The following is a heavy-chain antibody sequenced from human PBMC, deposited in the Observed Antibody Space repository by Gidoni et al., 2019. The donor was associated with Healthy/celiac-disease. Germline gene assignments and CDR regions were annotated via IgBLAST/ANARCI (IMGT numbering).Heavy chain of an antibody. Sequence: EVQLVESGGGVVKPGRSLRLSCTASGFTFGDYAMSWFRQAPGKGLEWVGFIRSKAYGGTTEYAASVKGRFTISRDDSKSIAYLQMNSLKTEDTAVYYCTRVMGATTTWYFDLWGRGTLVTVSS. CDR1: GFTFGDYA. V-gene: IGHV3-49*05. CDR3: TRVMGATTTWYFDL. J-gene: IGHJ2*01. D-gene: IGHD1-26*01. CDR2: IRSKAYGGTT.